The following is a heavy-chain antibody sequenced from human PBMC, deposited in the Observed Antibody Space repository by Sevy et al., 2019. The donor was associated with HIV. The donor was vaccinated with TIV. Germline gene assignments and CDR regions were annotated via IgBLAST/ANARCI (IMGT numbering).Heavy chain of an antibody. Sequence: QHGGSLRLSCAASGFTFSDHYMEWVRQAPGKGLEWVGRIRNKADSYTTEYAASVKGRFTISRDDSKNSLYLLMNSLKTEDTAVYYCATHAGIAAAGRVFDYWGQGTLVTVSS. CDR3: ATHAGIAAAGRVFDY. D-gene: IGHD6-13*01. V-gene: IGHV3-72*01. J-gene: IGHJ4*02. CDR2: IRNKADSYTT. CDR1: GFTFSDHY.